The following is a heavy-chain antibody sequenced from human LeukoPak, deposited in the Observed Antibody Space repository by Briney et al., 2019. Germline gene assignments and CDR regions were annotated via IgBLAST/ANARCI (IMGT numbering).Heavy chain of an antibody. CDR1: GFSFSSYS. CDR2: IDSSSNYI. V-gene: IGHV3-21*01. J-gene: IGHJ4*02. Sequence: PGGSLRLSCAASGFSFSSYSMNWVRQAPGKGLEWVSSIDSSSNYIFYADSVKGRFTIFRDNAKNSLDLQMNNLRDEDTAIYYCTKAGVVGAKAGFDNWGQGTLVTVSS. CDR3: TKAGVVGAKAGFDN. D-gene: IGHD1-26*01.